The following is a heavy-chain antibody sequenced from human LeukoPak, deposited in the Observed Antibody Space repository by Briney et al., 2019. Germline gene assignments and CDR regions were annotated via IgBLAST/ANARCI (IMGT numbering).Heavy chain of an antibody. V-gene: IGHV4-59*12. CDR3: ANGYSSSWIDY. J-gene: IGHJ4*02. D-gene: IGHD6-13*01. Sequence: ASETLSLTCTVSGGSISSYYWSWIRQPPGKGLEWIGYIYYSGSTNYNPFLKSRVTISVDTSKNQFSLKLSSVTAADTAVYYCANGYSSSWIDYWGQGTLVTVSS. CDR1: GGSISSYY. CDR2: IYYSGST.